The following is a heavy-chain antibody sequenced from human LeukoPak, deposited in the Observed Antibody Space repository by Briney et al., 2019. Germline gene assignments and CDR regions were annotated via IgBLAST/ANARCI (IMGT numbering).Heavy chain of an antibody. CDR3: AKDFGRNLGGPGY. CDR1: GFTFSTYT. D-gene: IGHD3-10*01. V-gene: IGHV3-23*01. CDR2: ISGDGYSP. Sequence: GGSLRLSCAASGFTFSTYTMAWVRQAPGGGLEWVSGISGDGYSPYYADSVKGRFAISRDNSKSTLYLQMNSLRAEDTAVYYCAKDFGRNLGGPGYWGRGTRVTVSS. J-gene: IGHJ4*02.